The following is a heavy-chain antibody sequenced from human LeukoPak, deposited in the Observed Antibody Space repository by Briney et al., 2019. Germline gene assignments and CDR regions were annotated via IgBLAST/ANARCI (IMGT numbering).Heavy chain of an antibody. CDR2: MNPNSGNT. CDR1: GYTFTSYD. V-gene: IGHV1-8*01. J-gene: IGHJ6*03. CDR3: ASTRGGTNDYYYYMDV. D-gene: IGHD1-14*01. Sequence: ASVKVSCKASGYTFTSYDINWVRQATGQGLEWMGWMNPNSGNTGYAQKFQGRVTMTRNTSICTAYMELSSLRSEDTAVYYCASTRGGTNDYYYYMDVWGKGTTVTVSS.